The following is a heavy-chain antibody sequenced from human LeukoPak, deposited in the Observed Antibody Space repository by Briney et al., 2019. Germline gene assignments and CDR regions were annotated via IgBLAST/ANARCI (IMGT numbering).Heavy chain of an antibody. CDR2: IYYSGST. D-gene: IGHD5-12*01. CDR3: ARAEVATILSIIY. Sequence: SETLSLTCTVSGGSISSYYWTWIRQPPGKGLEWIGYIYYSGSTNYNPSLKSRVTISVDTSKDQFSLKLSSVTAADTAVYYCARAEVATILSIIYWGQGTLVTVSS. CDR1: GGSISSYY. V-gene: IGHV4-59*12. J-gene: IGHJ4*02.